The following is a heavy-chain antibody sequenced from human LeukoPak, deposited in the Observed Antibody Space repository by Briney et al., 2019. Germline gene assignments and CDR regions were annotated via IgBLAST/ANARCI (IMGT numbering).Heavy chain of an antibody. CDR2: IYYSGNT. V-gene: IGHV4-39*01. Sequence: SETLSLTCTVSGGSISSNNYYWDWIRQPPGKGLEWIGSIYYSGNTYYNPSLKSRVTIFVDTSKNQFSLKLSSVTAADTAVYYCARQRNYYNGMDVWGQGTTVTVSS. J-gene: IGHJ6*02. CDR1: GGSISSNNYY. CDR3: ARQRNYYNGMDV.